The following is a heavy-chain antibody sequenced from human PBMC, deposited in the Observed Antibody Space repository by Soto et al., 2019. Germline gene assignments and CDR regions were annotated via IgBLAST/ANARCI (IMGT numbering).Heavy chain of an antibody. J-gene: IGHJ4*02. CDR1: GGSISSGGYY. V-gene: IGHV4-31*03. CDR3: AGTYGDYVGLRFDY. Sequence: QVQLQESGPGLVKPSQTLSLTCTVSGGSISSGGYYWSWIRQHPGKALEWVGYIYYSGSTYYNPSLKTRVTMSVDTSENRFALKLSSVTAADMAVYYCAGTYGDYVGLRFDYWCQGTLVTVSS. D-gene: IGHD4-17*01. CDR2: IYYSGST.